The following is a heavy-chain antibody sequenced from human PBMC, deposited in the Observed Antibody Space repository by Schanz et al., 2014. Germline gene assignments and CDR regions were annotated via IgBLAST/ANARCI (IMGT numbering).Heavy chain of an antibody. CDR3: ARDRGTGERYFDH. Sequence: QVHLQESGPGLVKPSETLSVTCTVSGASTRGYYWTWIRRTPQHGLQWIGYVYYSGSTSYNPSLESGVSISLDTSKNQFFLRLHSVTAADTGVYYCARDRGTGERYFDHWGQGILVTVSS. CDR1: GASTRGYY. CDR2: VYYSGST. V-gene: IGHV4-59*01. D-gene: IGHD1-1*01. J-gene: IGHJ4*02.